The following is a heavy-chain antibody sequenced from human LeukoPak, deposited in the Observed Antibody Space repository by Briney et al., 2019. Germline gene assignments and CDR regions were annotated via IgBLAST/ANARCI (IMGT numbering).Heavy chain of an antibody. D-gene: IGHD3-22*01. V-gene: IGHV3-30-3*01. J-gene: IGHJ3*02. CDR2: ISYDGSNK. CDR1: GFTFSSYA. CDR3: ARHGPARYYDSSGYYRGAFDI. Sequence: GGSLRLSCAASGFTFSSYAMHWVRQAPGKGLEWVAVISYDGSNKYYADSVKGRFTISRDNSKNTLYLQMNSLRAEDTAVYYCARHGPARYYDSSGYYRGAFDIWGQGTMVTVSS.